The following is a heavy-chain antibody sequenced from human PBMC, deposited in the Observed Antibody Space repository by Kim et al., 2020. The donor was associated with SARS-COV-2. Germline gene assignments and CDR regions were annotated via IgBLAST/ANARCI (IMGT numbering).Heavy chain of an antibody. V-gene: IGHV1-2*02. D-gene: IGHD4-17*01. CDR3: ARDLNDYCVFPFDP. Sequence: ASLKVSCKASGYTFTGYYMHWVRQAPGQGLEWMGWINPNSGDTNYAQKFQGRVTMTRDTSMSTAYVELSRLRSEDTAVYYCARDLNDYCVFPFDPCGQGTLVTVSS. CDR1: GYTFTGYY. CDR2: INPNSGDT. J-gene: IGHJ5*02.